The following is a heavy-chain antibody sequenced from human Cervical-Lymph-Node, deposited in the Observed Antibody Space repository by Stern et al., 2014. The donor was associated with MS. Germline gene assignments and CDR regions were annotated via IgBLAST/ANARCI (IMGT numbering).Heavy chain of an antibody. Sequence: QVQLVQSGAEVKKPGASMKVSCKASGYTFPNYGISWVRQAPGQGLEWMGWISTYTGDTHYAQKFQGRVTMTTDTSTTPAYMELRSLRSDDTAVYYCARDVIIVVALHNWFDPWGQGTLVTVSS. V-gene: IGHV1-18*01. D-gene: IGHD2-15*01. CDR2: ISTYTGDT. J-gene: IGHJ5*02. CDR3: ARDVIIVVALHNWFDP. CDR1: GYTFPNYG.